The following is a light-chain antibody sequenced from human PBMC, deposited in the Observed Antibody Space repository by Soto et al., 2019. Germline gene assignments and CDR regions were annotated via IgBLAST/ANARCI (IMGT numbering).Light chain of an antibody. CDR2: AAS. J-gene: IGKJ1*01. CDR1: QGISTN. V-gene: IGKV3-15*01. CDR3: QQYTNGPPWT. Sequence: EIVMTQSPATLSVSPGERATLSRRASQGISTNLAWYQQKPGQAPRLLIYAASTRATGVPARFSGSGSGTEFTLTIRSLQADDFAVYYCQQYTNGPPWTFGQGTKVDVK.